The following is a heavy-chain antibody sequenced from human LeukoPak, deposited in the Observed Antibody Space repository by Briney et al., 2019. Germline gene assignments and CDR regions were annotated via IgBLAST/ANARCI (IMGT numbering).Heavy chain of an antibody. D-gene: IGHD3-10*01. CDR3: ARVPLRITMVRGVIPGAFDI. Sequence: GGSLRLSCAASGFTFSSYGMHWVRQAPGKGLEWVAFIRYDGSNKYYADSVKGRITVSRDNSKNTLYLQMNSLRAEDTAVYYCARVPLRITMVRGVIPGAFDIWGQGTMVTVSS. V-gene: IGHV3-30*02. CDR1: GFTFSSYG. J-gene: IGHJ3*02. CDR2: IRYDGSNK.